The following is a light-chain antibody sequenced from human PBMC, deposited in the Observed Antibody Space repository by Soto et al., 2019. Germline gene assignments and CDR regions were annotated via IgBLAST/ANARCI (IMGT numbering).Light chain of an antibody. V-gene: IGLV2-8*01. Sequence: QSALTQHPSASGSPGQSVTISCTGTNSDAGGPTYVSWYQQHPGKAPNLVIYEVIKRPSGVPDRFSGSRSGNTASLTVSGLQAEDEADYYCSSNVGGTNVKMFGGGTQLTVL. CDR2: EVI. J-gene: IGLJ7*01. CDR1: NSDAGGPTY. CDR3: SSNVGGTNVKM.